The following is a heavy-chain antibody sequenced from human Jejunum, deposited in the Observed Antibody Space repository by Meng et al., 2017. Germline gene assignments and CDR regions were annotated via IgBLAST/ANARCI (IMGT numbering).Heavy chain of an antibody. D-gene: IGHD2-21*01. J-gene: IGHJ4*02. V-gene: IGHV5-51*01. CDR2: ICPDDSDT. CDR3: GGRARDTRYYGDFD. Sequence: GGSLRLSCRGYGDRFSTYWIGWARQMPGKGQEWMGIICPDDSDTQYSPTFQGQVTISADKSANTAYLQWSSLKASDTAMYFCGGRARDTRYYGDFDWGQGTRVTVSS. CDR1: GDRFSTYW.